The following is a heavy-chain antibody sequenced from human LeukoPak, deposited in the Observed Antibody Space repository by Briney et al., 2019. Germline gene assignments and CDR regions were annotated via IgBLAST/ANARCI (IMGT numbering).Heavy chain of an antibody. J-gene: IGHJ6*03. D-gene: IGHD2-15*01. CDR2: ISSSSSTI. CDR3: ARGPPGGYYYDMDV. V-gene: IGHV3-48*01. CDR1: GFTFSSYS. Sequence: PGGSLRLSCAASGFTFSSYSMNWVRKAPGKGLEWVSYISSSSSTIYYADSVKGRFTISRDNAKNSLYLQMNSLRAEDTAVYYCARGPPGGYYYDMDVWGKGTTVTVSS.